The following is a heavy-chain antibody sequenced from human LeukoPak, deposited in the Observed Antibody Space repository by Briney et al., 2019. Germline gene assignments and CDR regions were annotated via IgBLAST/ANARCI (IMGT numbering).Heavy chain of an antibody. CDR1: GFTFSNYA. V-gene: IGHV3-23*01. J-gene: IGHJ5*01. CDR3: AKDFSDFLDS. CDR2: FSNSGGST. D-gene: IGHD2/OR15-2a*01. Sequence: GGSLRLSCAASGFTFSNYAMSWVRQAPGKGLEWVSTFSNSGGSTYYSDSVKGRFTTSRDNSKNTVYLHMNSLRAEDTAVYYCAKDFSDFLDSWGQGTLVTVSS.